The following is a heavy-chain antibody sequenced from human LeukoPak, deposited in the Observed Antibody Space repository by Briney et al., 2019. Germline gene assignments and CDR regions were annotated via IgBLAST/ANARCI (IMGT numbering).Heavy chain of an antibody. D-gene: IGHD3-16*02. Sequence: VASVKVSCKASGYTLTSYYMHWVRQAPGQGLEWMGIINPTGGSTSYAQKFQGRVTMTRDTSTSTVYMELSSLRSEDTAVYYCARDRVYDYVWGSYRSLPDYWGQGTLVTVSS. CDR2: INPTGGST. J-gene: IGHJ4*02. CDR1: GYTLTSYY. V-gene: IGHV1-46*01. CDR3: ARDRVYDYVWGSYRSLPDY.